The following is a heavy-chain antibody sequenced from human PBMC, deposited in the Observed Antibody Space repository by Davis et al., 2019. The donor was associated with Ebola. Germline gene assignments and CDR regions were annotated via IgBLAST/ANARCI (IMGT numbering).Heavy chain of an antibody. Sequence: SVKVSCKASGYTFTSYDISWVRQAPGQGLEWMGGIIPIFGTANYAQKFQGRVTITADKSTSTAYMELSSLRSEDTAVYYCAREIDGYNGYDYWGQGTLVTVSS. CDR3: AREIDGYNGYDY. D-gene: IGHD5-24*01. CDR1: GYTFTSYD. J-gene: IGHJ4*02. V-gene: IGHV1-69*06. CDR2: IIPIFGTA.